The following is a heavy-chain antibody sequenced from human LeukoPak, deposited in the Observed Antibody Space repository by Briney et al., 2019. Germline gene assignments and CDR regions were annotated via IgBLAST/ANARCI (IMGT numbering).Heavy chain of an antibody. CDR2: ISYDGSNK. V-gene: IGHV3-30-3*01. CDR3: AREVEGYCSSTSCPPEY. D-gene: IGHD2-2*01. CDR1: GFTFSSYA. Sequence: GGSLRLSCAASGFTFSSYAMHWVRQAPGKGLEWVAVISYDGSNKYYADSVKGRFTISRDNSKNTLYLQMNSLRAEDTAVYYCAREVEGYCSSTSCPPEYWGQGTLVTVSS. J-gene: IGHJ4*02.